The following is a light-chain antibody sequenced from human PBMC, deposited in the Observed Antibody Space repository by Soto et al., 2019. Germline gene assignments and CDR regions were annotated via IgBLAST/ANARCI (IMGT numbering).Light chain of an antibody. CDR1: SSDVGGYNY. V-gene: IGLV2-11*01. Sequence: QSALTQPRSVSGSPGQSVTVSCTGTSSDVGGYNYVAWYQQHPGKAPKLMISDVNKRPSGVPDRFSGSKSDNTASLTISGLQAEDEADYYCCTFAGRTFVFGTGTKLTVL. J-gene: IGLJ1*01. CDR3: CTFAGRTFV. CDR2: DVN.